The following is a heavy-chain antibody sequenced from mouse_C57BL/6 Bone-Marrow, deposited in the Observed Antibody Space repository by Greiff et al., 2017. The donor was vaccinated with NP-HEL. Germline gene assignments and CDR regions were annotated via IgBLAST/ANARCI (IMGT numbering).Heavy chain of an antibody. D-gene: IGHD2-2*01. Sequence: DVHLVESGGGLVKPGGSLKLSCAASGFTFSSYAMSWVRQTPEKRLEWVATISDGGSYTYYPDNVKGRFTISRDNAKNNLYLQMSHLKSEDTAMYYCARDRDYGYDEFAYWGQGTLVTVSA. CDR3: ARDRDYGYDEFAY. CDR2: ISDGGSYT. V-gene: IGHV5-4*01. CDR1: GFTFSSYA. J-gene: IGHJ3*01.